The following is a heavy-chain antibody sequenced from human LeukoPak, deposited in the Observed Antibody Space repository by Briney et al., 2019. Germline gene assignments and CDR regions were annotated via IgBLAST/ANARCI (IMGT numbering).Heavy chain of an antibody. CDR3: AKNGQSGFSFDP. CDR1: GFSFSYHG. Sequence: PGGSLRLSCAASGFSFSYHGMNWVRQAPGKGLEWVSGITPNGGTTGYADSVRGRFTISRDNAKNSLYLQMNSLRAADTAVYYCAKNGQSGFSFDPWGQGTLVTVSS. J-gene: IGHJ5*02. CDR2: ITPNGGTT. V-gene: IGHV3-20*04. D-gene: IGHD1-26*01.